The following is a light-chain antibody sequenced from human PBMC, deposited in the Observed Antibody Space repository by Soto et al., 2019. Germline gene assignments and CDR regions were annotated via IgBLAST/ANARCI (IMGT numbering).Light chain of an antibody. CDR2: KAS. J-gene: IGKJ4*01. CDR1: QSINSW. Sequence: DIQLTQSPSAMSASVGDRVTITCRARQSINSWLAWYQQKSGKAPKLLIYKASSLESGVPSRFSGSGSGTEFTLIISSLQPDDFATYYCQQYNSYPLTFGGGTKVEIK. CDR3: QQYNSYPLT. V-gene: IGKV1-5*03.